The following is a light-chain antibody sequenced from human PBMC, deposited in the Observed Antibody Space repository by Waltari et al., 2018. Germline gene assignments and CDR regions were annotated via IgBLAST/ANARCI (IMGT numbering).Light chain of an antibody. J-gene: IGKJ2*03. Sequence: DIVMTQSLLSLPVTLGQPASISCRSSQSPVYSDGNTYLNWFQQRPGQSPRRLIYKVSNRDSGVPDRFSGSGSGTDFTLKISRVEAEDVGVYYCMQGSHWPYSFGQGTKLEIK. CDR3: MQGSHWPYS. V-gene: IGKV2-30*01. CDR1: QSPVYSDGNTY. CDR2: KVS.